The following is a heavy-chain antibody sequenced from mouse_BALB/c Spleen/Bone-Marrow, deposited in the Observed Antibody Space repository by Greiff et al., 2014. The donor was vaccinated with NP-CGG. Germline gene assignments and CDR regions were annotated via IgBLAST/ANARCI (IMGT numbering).Heavy chain of an antibody. V-gene: IGHV1-9*01. CDR1: GYTFSSYW. J-gene: IGHJ3*01. CDR2: ILPGSGST. Sequence: VMLVESGAELMKTGASVKISCKATGYTFSSYWIEWVKQRPGHGLEWIGEILPGSGSTNYNEKFKGKATLTADTSSNTAYMQLSSLTSEDSAVYYCARERGYWGQGTLVTVSA. CDR3: ARERGY.